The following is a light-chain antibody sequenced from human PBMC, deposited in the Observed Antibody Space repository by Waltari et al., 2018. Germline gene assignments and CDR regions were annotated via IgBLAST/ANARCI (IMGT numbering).Light chain of an antibody. CDR3: QSYDKSLSAWV. Sequence: QSVLTQQPSVSGAPGQRVTIPGPGTRPHLGAHYAVHWYQPLPGTAPKVLIYGKPNRPSGVPDRFSGSKSGTSASLAITGLQAEDEADYYCQSYDKSLSAWVFGGGTRLTVL. J-gene: IGLJ3*02. CDR1: RPHLGAHYA. V-gene: IGLV1-40*01. CDR2: GKP.